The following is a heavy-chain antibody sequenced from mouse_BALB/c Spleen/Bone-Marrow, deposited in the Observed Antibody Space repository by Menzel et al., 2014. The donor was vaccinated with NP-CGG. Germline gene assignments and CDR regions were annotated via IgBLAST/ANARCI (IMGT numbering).Heavy chain of an antibody. V-gene: IGHV1S137*01. CDR1: GYTFTDYA. CDR3: ARESIYYYGSTLDY. J-gene: IGHJ2*01. D-gene: IGHD1-1*01. CDR2: ISTYYGDA. Sequence: VQLMESGAELVRPGVSVKISCKGSGYTFTDYAMHWVKQSHAKSLEWIGVISTYYGDASYNQKFKGKATMTVDKSSSTAYMELARLTSEDSAIYYCARESIYYYGSTLDYWGQGTTLTVSS.